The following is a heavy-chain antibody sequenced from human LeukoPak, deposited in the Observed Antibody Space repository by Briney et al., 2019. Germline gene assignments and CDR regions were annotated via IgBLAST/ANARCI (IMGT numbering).Heavy chain of an antibody. V-gene: IGHV3-23*01. J-gene: IGHJ4*02. Sequence: PGGSLRLSCAASGYTFSSYWMHWVRQGPGKGLEWVSGISGSGGSTYYADSAKGRFTISRDNSKNTLYLQMNSLRAEDTAVYYCAKFVKPGIAVAALGYWGQGTLVTVSS. D-gene: IGHD6-19*01. CDR2: ISGSGGST. CDR3: AKFVKPGIAVAALGY. CDR1: GYTFSSYW.